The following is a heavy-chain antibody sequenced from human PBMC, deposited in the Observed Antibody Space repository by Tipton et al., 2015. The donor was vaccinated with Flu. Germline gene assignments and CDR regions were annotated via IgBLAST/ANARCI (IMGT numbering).Heavy chain of an antibody. CDR2: IYYSGTT. J-gene: IGHJ6*02. V-gene: IGHV4-31*03. D-gene: IGHD6-6*01. CDR3: ARDRFIAAPAPYGMDV. Sequence: TLSLTCTVSGGSISSGGYYWSWIRQHPGRGLEWIGYIYYSGTTYYNPSLRGRVAILVDTSKNQFSLKLTSVTAADTAIYYCARDRFIAAPAPYGMDVWDQGP. CDR1: GGSISSGGYY.